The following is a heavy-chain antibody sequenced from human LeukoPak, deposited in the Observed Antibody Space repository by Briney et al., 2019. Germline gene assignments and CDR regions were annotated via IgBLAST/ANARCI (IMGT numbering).Heavy chain of an antibody. CDR2: IWYDGSNK. J-gene: IGHJ4*02. D-gene: IGHD3-22*01. Sequence: GGSLRLSCAASGFTFSDYYMSWIRQAPGKGLEWVAVIWYDGSNKYYADSVKGRFTISRDNSKNTLYLQMNSLRAEDTAVYYCARDRYYDSSGYYFDYWGQGTLVTVSS. CDR1: GFTFSDYY. V-gene: IGHV3-33*08. CDR3: ARDRYYDSSGYYFDY.